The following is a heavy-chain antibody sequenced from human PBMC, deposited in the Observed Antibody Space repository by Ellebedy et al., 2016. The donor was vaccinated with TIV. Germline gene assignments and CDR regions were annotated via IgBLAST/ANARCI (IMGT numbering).Heavy chain of an antibody. CDR2: IYYRGST. J-gene: IGHJ3*02. CDR1: GGSISNYS. V-gene: IGHV4-59*01. CDR3: ARVGRYILTGWDAFDI. Sequence: SETLSLTXTVSGGSISNYSWSWIRQPPGKGLEWIGAIYYRGSTNYNPSLKSRVTISVDTSKNQFSLKLSSVTAADTAVYYCARVGRYILTGWDAFDIWGQGTMVTVSS. D-gene: IGHD3-9*01.